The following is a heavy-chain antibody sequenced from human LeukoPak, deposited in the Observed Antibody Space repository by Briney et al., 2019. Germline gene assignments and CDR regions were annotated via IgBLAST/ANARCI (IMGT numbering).Heavy chain of an antibody. CDR2: IIPIFGTA. D-gene: IGHD3-10*01. V-gene: IGHV1-69*06. CDR1: GGTFSSYA. J-gene: IGHJ4*02. Sequence: GASVKVSCKASGGTFSSYAISWVRQAPGQGLEWMGGIIPIFGTANYAQKFQGRVTITADKSTSTAYMELSSLRSEDTAVYYCARFLTWFGEPTDYWGQGTLVTVSS. CDR3: ARFLTWFGEPTDY.